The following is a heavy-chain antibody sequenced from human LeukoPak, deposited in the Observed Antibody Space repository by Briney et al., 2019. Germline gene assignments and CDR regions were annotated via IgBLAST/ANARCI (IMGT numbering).Heavy chain of an antibody. J-gene: IGHJ4*02. CDR1: DYTFTSYG. D-gene: IGHD6-13*01. CDR2: INPNSGGT. CDR3: AREAAAAGENYFDY. V-gene: IGHV1-2*02. Sequence: GASVKVSCKASDYTFTSYGINWVRQAPGQGLEWMGWINPNSGGTNYAQKFQGRVTMARDTSISTAYMELSRLRSDDTAVYYCAREAAAAGENYFDYWGQGTLVTVSS.